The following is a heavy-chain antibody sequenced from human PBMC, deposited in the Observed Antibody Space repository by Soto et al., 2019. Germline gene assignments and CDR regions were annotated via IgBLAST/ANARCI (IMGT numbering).Heavy chain of an antibody. V-gene: IGHV1-46*01. D-gene: IGHD6-13*01. CDR1: GYIFINYY. Sequence: QVHLVQSGAEVKKPGASVKVSCKASGYIFINYYIHWVGQAPGHGVEWIGIINPNGGSTNYAQKFRGRVTMDRDTSTSTVYMDLSSLRSDDTAVYYCARDLAAADYWGQGTLVTVSS. CDR3: ARDLAAADY. J-gene: IGHJ4*02. CDR2: INPNGGST.